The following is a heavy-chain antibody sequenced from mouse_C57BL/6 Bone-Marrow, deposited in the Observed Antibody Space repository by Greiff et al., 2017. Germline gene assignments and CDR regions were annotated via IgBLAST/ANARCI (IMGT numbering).Heavy chain of an antibody. V-gene: IGHV1-64*01. CDR2: IHPNSGST. D-gene: IGHD2-5*01. J-gene: IGHJ3*01. CDR1: GYTFTSYW. Sequence: QVHVKQPGAELVKPGASVKLSCKASGYTFTSYWMHWVKQRPGQGLEWIGMIHPNSGSTNYNEKFKSKATLTVDKSSSTAYMQLSSLTSEDSAVYYCARDLDSNYETYWGQGTLVTVSA. CDR3: ARDLDSNYETY.